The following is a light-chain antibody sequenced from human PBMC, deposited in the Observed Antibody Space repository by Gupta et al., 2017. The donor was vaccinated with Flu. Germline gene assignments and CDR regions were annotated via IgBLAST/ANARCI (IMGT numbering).Light chain of an antibody. Sequence: VTISCTGTGGDVVTYNYVSWYQQYPGKAPILLFFGISSRPSGVPDRFSGSKSGNTASLTVSGPQAEDEADYDCSSYDGSNNFMVFGGGTNLTVI. CDR1: GGDVVTYNY. V-gene: IGLV2-8*01. J-gene: IGLJ3*02. CDR3: SSYDGSNNFMV. CDR2: GIS.